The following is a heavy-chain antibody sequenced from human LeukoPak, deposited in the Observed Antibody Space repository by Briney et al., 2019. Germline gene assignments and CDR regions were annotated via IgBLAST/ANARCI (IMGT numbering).Heavy chain of an antibody. J-gene: IGHJ4*02. CDR2: ISYDGSNK. CDR1: GFTFSSYG. CDR3: ASLDRDTAMVY. V-gene: IGHV3-30*03. Sequence: GGSLRLSCAASGFTFSSYGMHWVRQAPGKGLEWVAVISYDGSNKYYADSVKGRFTISRDNAKNSLYLQMNSLRAEDTAVYYCASLDRDTAMVYWGQGTLVTVSS. D-gene: IGHD5-18*01.